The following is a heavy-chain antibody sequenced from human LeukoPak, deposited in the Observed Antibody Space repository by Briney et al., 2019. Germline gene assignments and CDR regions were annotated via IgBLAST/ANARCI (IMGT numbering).Heavy chain of an antibody. V-gene: IGHV4-34*01. J-gene: IGHJ4*02. CDR3: ARARKAIVVVPAALDY. Sequence: SSETLSLTCAVCGGSFSGYYWSWIRQPPGKGLEWIGEINHSGSTNYNPSLKSRVTISVDTSKNRFSLKLSSVTAADTAVYYCARARKAIVVVPAALDYWGQGTLVTVSS. D-gene: IGHD2-2*01. CDR1: GGSFSGYY. CDR2: INHSGST.